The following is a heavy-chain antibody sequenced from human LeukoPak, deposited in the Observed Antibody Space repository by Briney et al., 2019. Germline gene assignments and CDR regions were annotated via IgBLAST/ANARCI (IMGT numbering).Heavy chain of an antibody. CDR1: GGSISSTTYY. CDR3: AREVGGDFDALDY. CDR2: IYKTGST. J-gene: IGHJ4*02. Sequence: TSETLSLTCTVSGGSISSTTYYWAWIRQPPGKGLEWIGSIYKTGSTNYSPSLKSRVFISVDTSNNQFSLNLSSVTAADTAVYYCAREVGGDFDALDYWGQGTLVTVSS. V-gene: IGHV4-39*01. D-gene: IGHD4-17*01.